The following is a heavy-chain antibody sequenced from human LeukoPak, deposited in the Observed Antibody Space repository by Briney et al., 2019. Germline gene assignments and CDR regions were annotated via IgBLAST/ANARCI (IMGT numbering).Heavy chain of an antibody. CDR2: IYASGST. D-gene: IGHD3-3*01. CDR1: GGSISSYY. CDR3: AGDTITIFGVVYWFDP. Sequence: SETLSPTCTVSGGSISSYYWSWIRQPAGKGLEWIGRIYASGSTNYNPSLKSRVTMSVDTSKNQFSLKLSFVTAADTAVYYCAGDTITIFGVVYWFDPWGQGTLVTVSS. J-gene: IGHJ5*02. V-gene: IGHV4-4*07.